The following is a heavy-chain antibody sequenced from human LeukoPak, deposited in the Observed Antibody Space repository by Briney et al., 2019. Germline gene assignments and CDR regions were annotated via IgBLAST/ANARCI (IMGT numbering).Heavy chain of an antibody. D-gene: IGHD1-26*01. J-gene: IGHJ4*02. Sequence: PGGSLRLSCAASGFTFYAYAMHWVRHAPGKGLEWVSGISWNSGSIGYADSVKGRFTISRDNAKNSLYLQMNSLRAEDTALYFCAKDMRWELLSYFDSWGQGTLVTVSS. V-gene: IGHV3-9*01. CDR2: ISWNSGSI. CDR1: GFTFYAYA. CDR3: AKDMRWELLSYFDS.